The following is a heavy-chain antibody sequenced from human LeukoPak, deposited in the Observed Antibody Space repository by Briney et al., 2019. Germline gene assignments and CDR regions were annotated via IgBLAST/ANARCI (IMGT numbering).Heavy chain of an antibody. CDR2: INVVNGAI. CDR1: GFTLRYYQ. CDR3: VRDGNRGYDMDV. V-gene: IGHV3-48*01. J-gene: IGHJ6*02. D-gene: IGHD3-10*01. Sequence: SGGSLRLSCATSGFTLRYYQMNWVRQAPGKGLEWVSYINVVNGAIYYADSVKGRFTISGDIATNSVYLQMNSLRAEDTALYYCVRDGNRGYDMDVWGQGTAVTV.